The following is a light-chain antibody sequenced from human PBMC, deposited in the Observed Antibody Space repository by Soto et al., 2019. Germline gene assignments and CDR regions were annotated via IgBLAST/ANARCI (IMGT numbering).Light chain of an antibody. V-gene: IGKV3-20*01. CDR2: GAS. CDR1: QSVSSSY. Sequence: EIGLTQSPGTLSLSPGERATLSCRASQSVSSSYLAWYQQKPGQAPRLLLYGASSRATGIPDRFSGSGSGTDFTLTISRLELEDFAVYSWQQDGSSGFTFGPGTKVDIK. J-gene: IGKJ3*01. CDR3: QQDGSSGFT.